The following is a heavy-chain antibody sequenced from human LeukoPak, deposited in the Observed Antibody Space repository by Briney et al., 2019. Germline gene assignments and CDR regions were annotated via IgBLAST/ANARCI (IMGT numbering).Heavy chain of an antibody. CDR1: GFTFSSCA. V-gene: IGHV3-23*01. Sequence: GGSLRLSCAASGFTFSSCAMSWVRQAPGKGLEWVSAISGSGGSTYYADSVKGRFTISRDNSKNTLYLQMNSLRAEDTAVYYCAGRQLNILRYTYAFDIWGQGTMVTVSS. J-gene: IGHJ3*02. CDR3: AGRQLNILRYTYAFDI. CDR2: ISGSGGST. D-gene: IGHD3-9*01.